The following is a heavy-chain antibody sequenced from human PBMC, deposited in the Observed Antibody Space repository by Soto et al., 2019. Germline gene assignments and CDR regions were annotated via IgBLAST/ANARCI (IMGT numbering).Heavy chain of an antibody. CDR1: GFTFSSYG. Sequence: GGSLRLSCAASGFTFSSYGMHWVRQAPGKGLQWVAVISYDGSNKYYADSVKGRFTISRDNSKNTLYLQMNSLRSEDTAVYYCARDIYDSSGYYAFDYWGQGT. CDR2: ISYDGSNK. CDR3: ARDIYDSSGYYAFDY. D-gene: IGHD3-22*01. J-gene: IGHJ4*02. V-gene: IGHV3-30*03.